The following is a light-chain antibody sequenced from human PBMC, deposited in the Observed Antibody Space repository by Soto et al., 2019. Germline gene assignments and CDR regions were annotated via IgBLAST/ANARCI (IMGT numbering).Light chain of an antibody. V-gene: IGKV3-20*01. J-gene: IGKJ4*01. Sequence: IVLTQSPGTLSLSPGERATLSCRASQSISSTYLAWYQQKPGQAPRLLIYGASSRATGIPDRFSGSGSGTDFTLTISSLEPEDFAVYNCQQYGSSPLTFGGRTKVDI. CDR1: QSISSTY. CDR2: GAS. CDR3: QQYGSSPLT.